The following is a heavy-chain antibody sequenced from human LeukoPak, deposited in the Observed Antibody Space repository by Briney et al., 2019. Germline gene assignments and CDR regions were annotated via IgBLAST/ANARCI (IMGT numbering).Heavy chain of an antibody. D-gene: IGHD1-26*01. V-gene: IGHV4-39*01. CDR2: IYYSGST. J-gene: IGHJ4*02. CDR3: AMQAGGFDY. CDR1: GGSISSSSYY. Sequence: PSETLSLTCTVSGGSISSSSYYWGWIRQPPGKGLEWIGSIYYSGSTYYNPSLKRRVTISVDTSKNQFSLKLSSVTAADTAVYYCAMQAGGFDYWGQGTLVTVSS.